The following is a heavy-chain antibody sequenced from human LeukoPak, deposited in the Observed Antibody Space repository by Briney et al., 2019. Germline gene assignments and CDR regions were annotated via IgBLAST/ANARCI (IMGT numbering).Heavy chain of an antibody. CDR3: ARGAYYYDSSGDYYTFDY. CDR1: GGSISSYY. CDR2: IYYSGST. V-gene: IGHV4-59*01. J-gene: IGHJ4*02. D-gene: IGHD3-22*01. Sequence: PSETLSLTCLVSGGSISSYYWSWIRQPPGKGLEGIGYIYYSGSTNYNPSLQSRVTISVHTSKNQFSLKLSSVTAADTAVYYLARGAYYYDSSGDYYTFDYWGQGTLVTVSS.